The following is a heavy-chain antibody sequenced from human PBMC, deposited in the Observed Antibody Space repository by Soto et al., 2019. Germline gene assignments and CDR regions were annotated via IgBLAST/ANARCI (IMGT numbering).Heavy chain of an antibody. CDR2: ISGSGGST. CDR3: AKGRIPPLRRGVGLYYFDY. V-gene: IGHV3-23*01. Sequence: VGSLRLSCAASGFTFSSHAMSWVRQAPVKVLEWVSAISGSGGSTYYADSVKGRFTISRDNSKNTLYLQMNSLRAEDTAVYYCAKGRIPPLRRGVGLYYFDYWGQGTLVTV. J-gene: IGHJ4*02. CDR1: GFTFSSHA. D-gene: IGHD4-17*01.